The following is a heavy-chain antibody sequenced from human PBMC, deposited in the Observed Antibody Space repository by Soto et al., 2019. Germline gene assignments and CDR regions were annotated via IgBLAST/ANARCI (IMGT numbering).Heavy chain of an antibody. CDR3: ARALSSAAGLYFDF. Sequence: SETLSLTCTVSGGSISSYYWSWIRQPAGKGMEWIGRIHTTDGTNYNPSLKSRVTMSIDTSNNQFSLKLSPLTAADTAVYYCARALSSAAGLYFDFWGQGTLVTVSS. CDR1: GGSISSYY. CDR2: IHTTDGT. V-gene: IGHV4-4*07. D-gene: IGHD6-13*01. J-gene: IGHJ4*02.